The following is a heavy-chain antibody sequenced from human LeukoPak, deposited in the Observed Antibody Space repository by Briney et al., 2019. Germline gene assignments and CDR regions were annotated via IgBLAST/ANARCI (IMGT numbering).Heavy chain of an antibody. V-gene: IGHV4-59*01. CDR2: IYYSGST. CDR3: ARDGQ. CDR1: GGSISSYY. J-gene: IGHJ4*02. Sequence: SETLSLTCTVSGGSISSYYWSWIRQPPGKGLEWIGYIYYSGSTNYNPSLKSRVTISMDKNQFSLKLSSMTAADTAVYYCARDGQWGQGTLVTVSS.